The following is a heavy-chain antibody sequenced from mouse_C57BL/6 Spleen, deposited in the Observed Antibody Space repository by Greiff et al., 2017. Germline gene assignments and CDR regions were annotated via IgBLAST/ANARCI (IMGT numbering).Heavy chain of an antibody. J-gene: IGHJ2*01. D-gene: IGHD1-1*01. CDR2: LDPSDSYT. Sequence: VQLQQPGAELVKPGASVKLSCKASGYTFTSYWMQWVKQRPGQGLECIGELDPSDSYTNYNQKFKGKATWTVDTASSTAYMLRSSLTSEDSADYCGTRWGAYYGSRDFDYWGQGTTLTVSS. V-gene: IGHV1-50*01. CDR1: GYTFTSYW. CDR3: TRWGAYYGSRDFDY.